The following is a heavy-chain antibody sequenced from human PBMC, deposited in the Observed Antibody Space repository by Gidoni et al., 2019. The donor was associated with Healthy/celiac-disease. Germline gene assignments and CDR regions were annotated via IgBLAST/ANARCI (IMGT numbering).Heavy chain of an antibody. CDR3: ARNSSSWYMADY. J-gene: IGHJ4*02. Sequence: QVQLVQSGAEVKKHGASVKGSCKAAGYTFTGYYMHWGRQAPGWLEWMGWINPNSGGTNYAQRVQGRVTMTRDTSISTAYMELSRLRSDDTAVYYCARNSSSWYMADYWGQGTLVTVSS. CDR1: GYTFTGYY. CDR2: INPNSGGT. D-gene: IGHD6-13*01. V-gene: IGHV1-2*02.